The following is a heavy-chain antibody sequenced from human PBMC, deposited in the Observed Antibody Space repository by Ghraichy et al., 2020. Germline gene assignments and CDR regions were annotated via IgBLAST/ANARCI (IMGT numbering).Heavy chain of an antibody. V-gene: IGHV4-59*08. Sequence: SQTLSLTCTVSGGSISSYYWSWIRQPPGKGLEWIGYIYYSGSTNYNPSLKSRVTISVDTSKNQFSLKLSSVTAADTAVYYCASSRTYWYFDLWGRGTLVTVSS. CDR2: IYYSGST. D-gene: IGHD6-13*01. CDR1: GGSISSYY. J-gene: IGHJ2*01. CDR3: ASSRTYWYFDL.